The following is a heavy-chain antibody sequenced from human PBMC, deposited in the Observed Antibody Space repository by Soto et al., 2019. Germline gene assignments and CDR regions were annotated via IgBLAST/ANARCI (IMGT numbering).Heavy chain of an antibody. V-gene: IGHV1-3*01. J-gene: IGHJ5*02. CDR1: GYTFTSYA. CDR2: INAGNGNT. Sequence: ASVKVSCKASGYTFTSYAMHWVLQAPGQRLEWMGWINAGNGNTKYSQKFQGRVTITRDTSASTAYMELSSLRSEDTAVYYCARSPVSKNWFDPWGQGTLVTVSS. CDR3: ARSPVSKNWFDP.